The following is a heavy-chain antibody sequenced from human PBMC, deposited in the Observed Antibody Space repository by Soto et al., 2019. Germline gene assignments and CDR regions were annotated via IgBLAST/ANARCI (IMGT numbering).Heavy chain of an antibody. J-gene: IGHJ4*02. CDR3: AKDKYYDSLTGYDADY. CDR2: ISYDGSNK. CDR1: GFTFSSYG. Sequence: QVQLVESGGGVVQPGRSLRLSCAASGFTFSSYGMHWVRQAPGKGLEWVAVISYDGSNKYYADSVKGRFTISRDNSKNTLYLQMNSLRAEDTAVYYCAKDKYYDSLTGYDADYWGQGTLVTVSS. V-gene: IGHV3-30*18. D-gene: IGHD3-9*01.